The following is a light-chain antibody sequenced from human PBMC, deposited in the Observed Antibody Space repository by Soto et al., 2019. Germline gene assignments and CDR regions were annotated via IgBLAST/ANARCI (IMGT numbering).Light chain of an antibody. Sequence: IQLTQSPSSLSASVGDRVTITCRASLGISSYLAWYQQKPGKAPKLLIYAASTLQSGVPSRFSGSGSGTDFTLTISSLQPEDFATYSCQQYHKWPPVTFGQGTRLEI. CDR3: QQYHKWPPVT. CDR2: AAS. CDR1: LGISSY. J-gene: IGKJ5*01. V-gene: IGKV1-9*01.